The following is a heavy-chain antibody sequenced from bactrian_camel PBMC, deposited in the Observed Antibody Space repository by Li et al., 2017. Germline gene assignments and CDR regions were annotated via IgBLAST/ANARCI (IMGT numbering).Heavy chain of an antibody. V-gene: IGHV3S53*01. CDR1: GYTNSTFST. J-gene: IGHJ6*01. CDR2: IDSDGST. CDR3: AADSGGYCYSRLANGRFGY. Sequence: HVQLVESGGDSVQAGRSLRLSCAASGYTNSTFSTFCAAWFRQAPGKKREGVAAIDSDGSTSYADSVKGRFTIAKDNTKNTLYLQMNSLKPEDTGLYYCAADSGGYCYSRLANGRFGYWGQGTQVTVS. D-gene: IGHD2*01.